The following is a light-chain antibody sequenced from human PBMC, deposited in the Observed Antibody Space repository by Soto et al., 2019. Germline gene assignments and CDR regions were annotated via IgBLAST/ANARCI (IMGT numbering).Light chain of an antibody. CDR2: KAS. CDR3: QQYDRFPYT. Sequence: DIQMTQSPSTLSASVGDTVTITCRASQSISNCLAWYQQKPGQAPKLLIHKASTSESGVPSRFSGSGSGTEFTLTISSLQPDYFATFYCQQYDRFPYTFGQGTKLEIK. V-gene: IGKV1-5*03. J-gene: IGKJ2*01. CDR1: QSISNC.